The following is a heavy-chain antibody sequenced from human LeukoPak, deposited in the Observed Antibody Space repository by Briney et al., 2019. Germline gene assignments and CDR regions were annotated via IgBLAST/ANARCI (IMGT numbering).Heavy chain of an antibody. CDR3: ARDANAVLGDY. CDR1: GYTFSSYG. D-gene: IGHD3-10*02. V-gene: IGHV1-18*01. Sequence: ASVKVSCKASGYTFSSYGISWVRQAPGQGLEWMGWISVYSGNTNYAQRFQDRVTMTTDTSTTTAYMELRSLRSDDTAMYYCARDANAVLGDYWGQGSLVSVSS. CDR2: ISVYSGNT. J-gene: IGHJ4*02.